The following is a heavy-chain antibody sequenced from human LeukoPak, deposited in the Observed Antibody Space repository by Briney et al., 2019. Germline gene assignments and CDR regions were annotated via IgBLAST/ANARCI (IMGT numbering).Heavy chain of an antibody. CDR3: ARGTGRFSTFDY. CDR2: IYYSGST. V-gene: IGHV4-59*01. Sequence: SETLSLTCTVSGGSISSYYWSWTRQPPGKGLEWIGYIYYSGSTNYNPSLKSRVTISVDTSKNQFSLKLSSVTAADTAVYYCARGTGRFSTFDYWGQGTLVTVSS. CDR1: GGSISSYY. D-gene: IGHD3-16*01. J-gene: IGHJ4*02.